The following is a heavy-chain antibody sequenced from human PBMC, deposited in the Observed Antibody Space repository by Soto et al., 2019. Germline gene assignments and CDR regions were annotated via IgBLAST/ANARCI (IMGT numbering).Heavy chain of an antibody. CDR1: GFTFSSYA. V-gene: IGHV3-30-3*01. CDR2: ISYDGSNK. Sequence: GGSLRLSCAASGFTFSSYAMHWVRQAPGKGLEWVAVISYDGSNKYYADSVKGRFTISRDNSKNTLYLQMNSLRAEDTAVYYCAKDTAMDVYYYYGMDVWGQGTTVTVSS. D-gene: IGHD5-18*01. J-gene: IGHJ6*02. CDR3: AKDTAMDVYYYYGMDV.